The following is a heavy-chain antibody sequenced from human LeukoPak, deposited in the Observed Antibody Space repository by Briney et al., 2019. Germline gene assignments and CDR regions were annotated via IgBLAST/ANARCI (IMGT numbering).Heavy chain of an antibody. CDR3: ARAGLRLGELSSLDY. Sequence: ASVKVPCKASGYTFTGYYMHWVRQAPGQGLEWMGWINPNSGGTNYAQKFQGRVTMTRDTSISTAYMELSRLRSDDTAVYYCARAGLRLGELSSLDYWGQGTLVTVSS. V-gene: IGHV1-2*02. J-gene: IGHJ4*02. CDR1: GYTFTGYY. D-gene: IGHD3-16*02. CDR2: INPNSGGT.